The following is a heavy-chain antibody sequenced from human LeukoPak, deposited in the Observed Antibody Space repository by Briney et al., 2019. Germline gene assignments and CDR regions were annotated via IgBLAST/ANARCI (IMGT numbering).Heavy chain of an antibody. J-gene: IGHJ4*02. CDR1: GGTFSSYA. V-gene: IGHV1-18*01. Sequence: ASVKVSCKASGGTFSSYAISWVRQAPGQGLEWMGWISAYNGDTNYAQNLQGRVTMTTDTSTNTAYMELRSLRSDDSALYYCARDLGLPGAIFWDYWGQGTLVTVSS. D-gene: IGHD1-26*01. CDR2: ISAYNGDT. CDR3: ARDLGLPGAIFWDY.